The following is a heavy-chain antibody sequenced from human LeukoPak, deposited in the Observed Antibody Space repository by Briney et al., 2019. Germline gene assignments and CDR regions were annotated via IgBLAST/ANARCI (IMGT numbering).Heavy chain of an antibody. CDR2: INHSGST. Sequence: SETLSLTCTVSGGSISTYYWSWIRHPAGKGLEWIVEINHSGSTNYNPSLKSRVTISVDTSKNQSSLKLSSVPAADTAVYYCARGEYDILTGYPSPDWFDPWGQGTLVTVSS. CDR3: ARGEYDILTGYPSPDWFDP. J-gene: IGHJ5*02. CDR1: GGSISTYY. V-gene: IGHV4-34*01. D-gene: IGHD3-9*01.